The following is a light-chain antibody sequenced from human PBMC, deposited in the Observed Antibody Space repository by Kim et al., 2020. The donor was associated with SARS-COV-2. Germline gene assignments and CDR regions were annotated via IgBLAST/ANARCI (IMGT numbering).Light chain of an antibody. Sequence: SSELTQDPAVSVALGQTVRITCQGDSLRSYYASWYQQKPGQAPVLVIYGKNNRPSGIPDRFSGSSSGNTASLTITGAQAEDEADYYCNSRDSRGNHLFGG. CDR3: NSRDSRGNHL. CDR2: GKN. CDR1: SLRSYY. V-gene: IGLV3-19*01. J-gene: IGLJ2*01.